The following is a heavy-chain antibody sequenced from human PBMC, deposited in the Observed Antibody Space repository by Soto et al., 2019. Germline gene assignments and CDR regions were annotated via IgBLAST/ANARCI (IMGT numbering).Heavy chain of an antibody. J-gene: IGHJ4*02. CDR2: IYSGGST. CDR1: GFTVSSNY. D-gene: IGHD3-10*01. CDR3: AKHITMDPLLVY. Sequence: EVQLVESGGDLIQPGGSLRLSCAASGFTVSSNYMSWVRQAPGKGLEWVSVIYSGGSTYYADSVKGRFTISRDNSKKTLYLQMNSLRAEDTAVYYCAKHITMDPLLVYWGQGTLVTVSS. V-gene: IGHV3-53*01.